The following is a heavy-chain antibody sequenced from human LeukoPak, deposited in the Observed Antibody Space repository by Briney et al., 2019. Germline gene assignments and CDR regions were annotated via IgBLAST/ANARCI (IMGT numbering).Heavy chain of an antibody. Sequence: GGSLRLSCAASGFTVSSNYMSWVRQAPGKGLEWVANIKQDGSEKYYVDSVKGRFTISRDNAKNSLYLQMNSLRAEDTAVYYCARSQHYYDSSGYYYFDYWGQGTLVTVSS. V-gene: IGHV3-7*01. J-gene: IGHJ4*02. CDR1: GFTVSSNY. CDR2: IKQDGSEK. CDR3: ARSQHYYDSSGYYYFDY. D-gene: IGHD3-22*01.